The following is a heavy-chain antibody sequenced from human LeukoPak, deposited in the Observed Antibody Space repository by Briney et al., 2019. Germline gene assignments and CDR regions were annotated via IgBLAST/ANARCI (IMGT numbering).Heavy chain of an antibody. CDR1: GFTFSNYA. CDR2: ISDIGAST. D-gene: IGHD6-13*01. Sequence: GGSLRLSCAASGFTFSNYAMNWVRQAPGKGLEWVSVISDIGASTYYAYSVKGRFTISRDNSKNTLYLQMNSLRAEDTAVYYCAKPRTIAVPGRSGFDYWGQGTLVTVSS. CDR3: AKPRTIAVPGRSGFDY. J-gene: IGHJ4*02. V-gene: IGHV3-23*01.